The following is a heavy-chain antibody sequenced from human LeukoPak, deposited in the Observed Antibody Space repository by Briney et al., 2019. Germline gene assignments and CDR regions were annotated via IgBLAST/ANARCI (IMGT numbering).Heavy chain of an antibody. CDR3: ARTSRWLAFDY. J-gene: IGHJ4*02. D-gene: IGHD6-19*01. CDR1: GGSFSGYY. CDR2: INHSGST. Sequence: SETLSLTCAVYGGSFSGYYWSWIRQPPGKGLEWIGEINHSGSTNYNPSLKSRVTISVDTSKNQFSLKLSSVTAADTAVYYCARTSRWLAFDYWGQGTLVTVSS. V-gene: IGHV4-34*01.